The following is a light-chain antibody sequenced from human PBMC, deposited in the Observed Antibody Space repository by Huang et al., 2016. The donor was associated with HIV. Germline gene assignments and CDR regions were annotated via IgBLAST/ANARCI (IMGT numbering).Light chain of an antibody. V-gene: IGKV1-39*01. Sequence: EIQLTQSPSSLSASVGDGITITCLASENIVYSLSWFRQRPGRAPDALIYAASRLHAGVPSKFSATGSGANFTLSIDGLGPEDFATYYCQQSRSLPRTYGGGTKVDI. CDR1: ENIVYS. J-gene: IGKJ4*01. CDR3: QQSRSLPRT. CDR2: AAS.